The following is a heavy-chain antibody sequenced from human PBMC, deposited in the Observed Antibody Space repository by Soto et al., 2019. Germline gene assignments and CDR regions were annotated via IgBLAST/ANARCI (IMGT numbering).Heavy chain of an antibody. Sequence: ESVGNLVQPGGSLRLSCAASGFTFSTYYMTWVRQAPGKGLEWVAHINQDGSARYYVESVKDRFTISRDNAQNFLYLHMNSLRVEDTAVYRCTRWNFAMDVWGQGTTVTVS. CDR3: TRWNFAMDV. CDR2: INQDGSAR. CDR1: GFTFSTYY. V-gene: IGHV3-7*03. J-gene: IGHJ6*02.